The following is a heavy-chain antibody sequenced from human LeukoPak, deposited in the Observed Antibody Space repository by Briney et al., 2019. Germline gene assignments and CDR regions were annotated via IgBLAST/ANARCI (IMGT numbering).Heavy chain of an antibody. CDR1: GFTFSSYA. CDR2: IKQDGSEK. D-gene: IGHD5-12*01. J-gene: IGHJ4*02. V-gene: IGHV3-7*03. Sequence: GGSLRLSCAASGFTFSSYAMYWVRQAPGKGLEWVANIKQDGSEKYYVDSVKGRFTISRDNAKNSLYLQMNSLRAEDTAVYYCARDGMATINSWGQGTVVTVSS. CDR3: ARDGMATINS.